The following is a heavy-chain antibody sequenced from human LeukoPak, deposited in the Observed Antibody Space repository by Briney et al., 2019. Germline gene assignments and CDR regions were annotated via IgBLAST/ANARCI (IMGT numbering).Heavy chain of an antibody. CDR2: IYPSDSDT. V-gene: IGHV5-51*01. CDR3: ARHFGYRGYDGDY. D-gene: IGHD5-12*01. CDR1: GYSFTNYW. Sequence: GESLKISCKGSGYSFTNYWIGWVRQMPGKGLEWMGIIYPSDSDTRYSPSFQGQVTISADKSISTAYLHWSSLKASDTAIYYCARHFGYRGYDGDYWGQGTLVTVSS. J-gene: IGHJ4*02.